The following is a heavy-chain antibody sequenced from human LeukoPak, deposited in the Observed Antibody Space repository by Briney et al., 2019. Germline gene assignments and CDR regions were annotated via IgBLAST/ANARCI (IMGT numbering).Heavy chain of an antibody. D-gene: IGHD1-1*01. Sequence: SETLSLTCTVSGGSISSHYWSWIRQPPGKGLEWIGYIYYSGSTNYHPSLKSRVTISVDTSKNQCSLKLISVTAADTAVYYCARGMGNWNQHYFDYWGRGTLVTVSS. V-gene: IGHV4-59*11. J-gene: IGHJ4*02. CDR2: IYYSGST. CDR3: ARGMGNWNQHYFDY. CDR1: GGSISSHY.